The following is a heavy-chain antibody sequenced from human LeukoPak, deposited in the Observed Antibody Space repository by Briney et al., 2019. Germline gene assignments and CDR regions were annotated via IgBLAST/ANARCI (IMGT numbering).Heavy chain of an antibody. CDR3: ARDPYSTDAFDI. D-gene: IGHD4-11*01. J-gene: IGHJ3*02. Sequence: PGGSLRLSCAASGFTLSSFEMNWVRQAPGKGLEWVSSIRSSGSTVYYADSVKGRFTLSRDNAKNSLYLQMNSLRAEDTAVYYCARDPYSTDAFDIWGQGTMVTVSS. V-gene: IGHV3-48*03. CDR2: IRSSGSTV. CDR1: GFTLSSFE.